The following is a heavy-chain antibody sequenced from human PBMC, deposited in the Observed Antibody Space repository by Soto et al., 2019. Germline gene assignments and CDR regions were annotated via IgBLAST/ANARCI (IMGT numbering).Heavy chain of an antibody. V-gene: IGHV1-18*04. CDR3: ARGGISCYYGVY. J-gene: IGHJ4*02. D-gene: IGHD3-22*01. CDR1: GYTFSDYG. CDR2: ISVFNGKT. Sequence: VQLVQSGAEVKKPGASVKVSCKASGYTFSDYGISWVRQAPGQGLEWMGSISVFNGKTDYAQKLWGRVTLTTDTSTTTAYMELRSLRSDDTAVYYCARGGISCYYGVYWGQGTLVTVSS.